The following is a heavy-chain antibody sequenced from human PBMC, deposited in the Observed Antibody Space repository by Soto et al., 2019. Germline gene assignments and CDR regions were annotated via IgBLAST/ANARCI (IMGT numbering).Heavy chain of an antibody. CDR2: ISAHNGHT. CDR1: GYKFNTFG. J-gene: IGHJ4*01. V-gene: IGHV1-18*04. D-gene: IGHD3-3*01. CDR3: ARDHDFGSGCWLLGY. Sequence: QVQLVQSGPEVKSPGASVRVSCNASGYKFNTFGISWVRQAPGQGLEWMGWISAHNGHTNYAQKFQARLTMTTDTSASTAYMQLPSLVSDATAVYYCARDHDFGSGCWLLGYWGHGTLLTVSS.